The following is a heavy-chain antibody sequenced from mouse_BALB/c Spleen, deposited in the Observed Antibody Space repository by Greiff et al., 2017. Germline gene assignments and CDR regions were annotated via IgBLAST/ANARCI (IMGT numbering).Heavy chain of an antibody. V-gene: IGHV5-17*02. D-gene: IGHD2-2*01. J-gene: IGHJ4*01. CDR1: GFTFSSFG. CDR3: ARSNYGYDRGVYYAMDY. CDR2: ISSGSSTI. Sequence: DVHLVESGGGLVQPGGSRKLSCAASGFTFSSFGMHWVRQAPEKGLEWVAYISSGSSTIYYADTVKGRFTISRDNPKNTLFLQMTSLRSEDTAMYYCARSNYGYDRGVYYAMDYWGQGTSVTVSS.